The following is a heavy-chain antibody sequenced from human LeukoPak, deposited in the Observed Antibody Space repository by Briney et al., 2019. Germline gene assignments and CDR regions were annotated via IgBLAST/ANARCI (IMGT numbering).Heavy chain of an antibody. J-gene: IGHJ4*02. D-gene: IGHD6-13*01. Sequence: SVKVSCKASGFTFTSSAVQWVRQARGQRLEWIGWIVVGSGNTNYAQKFQERVTITRDMSTSTAYMELSSLRSEDTAVYYCAEEGIAAAGKSRMLDYWAREPWSPSRQ. CDR3: AEEGIAAAGKSRMLDY. V-gene: IGHV1-58*01. CDR1: GFTFTSSA. CDR2: IVVGSGNT.